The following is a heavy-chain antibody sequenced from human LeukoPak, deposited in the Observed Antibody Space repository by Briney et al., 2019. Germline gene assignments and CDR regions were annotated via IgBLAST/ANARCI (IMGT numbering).Heavy chain of an antibody. V-gene: IGHV3-30*02. J-gene: IGHJ4*01. CDR1: GFTFSTYG. D-gene: IGHD1-1*01. Sequence: PGGSLRLSCAAPGFTFSTYGMHSVRQAPGKGLEWVAYIRYDGSNKYYADSVKGRFTISRDTSKNTLYLQMNSLRPEDTAVYDCAQDSTTGTTTAIDYWGQGTLVTASA. CDR3: AQDSTTGTTTAIDY. CDR2: IRYDGSNK.